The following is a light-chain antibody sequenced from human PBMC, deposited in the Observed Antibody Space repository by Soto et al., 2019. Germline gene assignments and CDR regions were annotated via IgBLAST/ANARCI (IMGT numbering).Light chain of an antibody. Sequence: DIQLTQSPSFLSASVGDRVTITCRASQGISSYLAWYQQKPGKAPKLLIYAASTLQSGVPSRFSGSGSGTEFTLTINSLQPEDFATYYCQQLNNYPITIGQGTRLEIK. V-gene: IGKV1-9*01. CDR3: QQLNNYPIT. CDR1: QGISSY. CDR2: AAS. J-gene: IGKJ5*01.